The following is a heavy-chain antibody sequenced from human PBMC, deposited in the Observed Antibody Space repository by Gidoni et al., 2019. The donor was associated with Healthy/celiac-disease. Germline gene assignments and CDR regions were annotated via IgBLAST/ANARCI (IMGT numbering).Heavy chain of an antibody. D-gene: IGHD2-21*02. CDR2: ISSSSSYI. Sequence: EVQLVESGGGLVKPGGSLRLSCAASGFPFSSYSMNWVRQAPGKGLEWVSSISSSSSYIYYADSVKGRFTISRDNAKNSLYLQMNSLRAEDTAVYYCARDRLVVVTADAFDIWGQGTMVTVSS. V-gene: IGHV3-21*01. J-gene: IGHJ3*02. CDR3: ARDRLVVVTADAFDI. CDR1: GFPFSSYS.